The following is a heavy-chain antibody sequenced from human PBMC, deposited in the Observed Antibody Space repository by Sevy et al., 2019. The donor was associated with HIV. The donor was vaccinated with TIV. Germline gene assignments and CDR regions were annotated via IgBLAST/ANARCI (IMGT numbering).Heavy chain of an antibody. D-gene: IGHD2-15*01. V-gene: IGHV6-1*01. CDR1: GDSVSRSDDA. Sequence: SQTLSLTCAISGDSVSRSDDAWNWIRQSPSRGLEWLGRTYYRSKFYNDYASSVQSRLTIYADTSKNQLSLRLNSVTPGDTAVCYCARGGRCSGVTCYHLDHRGQGSLVTVSS. J-gene: IGHJ4*02. CDR2: TYYRSKFYN. CDR3: ARGGRCSGVTCYHLDH.